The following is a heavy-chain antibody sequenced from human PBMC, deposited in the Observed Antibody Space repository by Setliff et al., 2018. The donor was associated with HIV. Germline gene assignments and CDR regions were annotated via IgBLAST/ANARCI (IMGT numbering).Heavy chain of an antibody. CDR3: ARDMYRWNFGSRQPGPFDI. CDR2: IIPVFGTA. CDR1: GGTFSNSA. Sequence: ASVKVSCKSSGGTFSNSAIGWVRQAPGQGLEWMGRIIPVFGTANYAQNFQGRVTINVDKSTTTVYMELSSLKSEDTAVYYCARDMYRWNFGSRQPGPFDIWGQGTMVTVSS. D-gene: IGHD1-7*01. V-gene: IGHV1-69*06. J-gene: IGHJ3*02.